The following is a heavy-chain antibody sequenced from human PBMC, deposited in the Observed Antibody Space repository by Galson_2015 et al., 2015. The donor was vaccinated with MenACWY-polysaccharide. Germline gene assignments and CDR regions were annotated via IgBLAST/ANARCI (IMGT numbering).Heavy chain of an antibody. J-gene: IGHJ4*02. CDR1: GFTVSSNY. Sequence: SLRLSCAASGFTVSSNYMSWVRQAPGKGLEWVSVIYSGGSTYYADSVKGRFTISRDNSKNTLYLQMNSLRAEDTAVYYCAKGRDGYNFHYWGQGTLVTVSS. CDR3: AKGRDGYNFHY. CDR2: IYSGGST. D-gene: IGHD5-24*01. V-gene: IGHV3-53*01.